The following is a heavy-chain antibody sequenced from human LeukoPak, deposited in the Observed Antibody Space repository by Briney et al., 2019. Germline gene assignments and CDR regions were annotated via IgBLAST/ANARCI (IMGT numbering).Heavy chain of an antibody. CDR1: GGSISGYY. V-gene: IGHV4-4*07. CDR3: ARAWQWLPLDS. J-gene: IGHJ4*02. CDR2: IHTSGST. Sequence: SETLSLTCTVSGGSISGYYWSWIRQPAGKGLEWIGRIHTSGSTNYNPSLKSRVIMSVDTSKNQFSLKVTSVTAADAAVYYCARAWQWLPLDSWGQGTLVTVSS. D-gene: IGHD6-19*01.